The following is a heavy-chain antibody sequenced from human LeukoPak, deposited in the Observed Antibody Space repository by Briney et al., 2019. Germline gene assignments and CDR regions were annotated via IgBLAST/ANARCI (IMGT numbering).Heavy chain of an antibody. D-gene: IGHD3-9*01. CDR2: IYYSGST. CDR3: ARHKLLRYFDWLSLGFDY. J-gene: IGHJ4*02. CDR1: GGSISSYY. Sequence: SETLSLTCTVSGGSISSYYWSWIRQPPGKGLEWIGYIYYSGSTNYNPSLKSRVTIAVDTSKNQFSLKLSSVTAADTAVYYCARHKLLRYFDWLSLGFDYWGQGTLVTVSS. V-gene: IGHV4-59*08.